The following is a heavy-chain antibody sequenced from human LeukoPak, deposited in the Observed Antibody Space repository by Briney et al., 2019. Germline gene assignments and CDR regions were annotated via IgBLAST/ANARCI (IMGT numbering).Heavy chain of an antibody. CDR1: GYTLTELS. CDR2: FDPEDGET. D-gene: IGHD4-17*01. Sequence: ASVKVSCTVSGYTLTELSMHWVRQAPGKGLEWMGGFDPEDGETIYAQKFQGRVTMTEDTSTDTAYMELSSLRSEDTAVYYCATYRTVTSDYYYGMDVWGQGTTVTVSS. CDR3: ATYRTVTSDYYYGMDV. J-gene: IGHJ6*02. V-gene: IGHV1-24*01.